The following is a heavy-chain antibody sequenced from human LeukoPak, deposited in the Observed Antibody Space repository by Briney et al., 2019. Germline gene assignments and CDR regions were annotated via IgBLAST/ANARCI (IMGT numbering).Heavy chain of an antibody. J-gene: IGHJ4*02. CDR1: GFAFSSYW. CDR2: VKSIRDGGTT. CDR3: TTHIAAAGRGDY. D-gene: IGHD6-13*01. V-gene: IGHV3-15*01. Sequence: PGGSLRLSCAASGFAFSSYWMSWVRQAPGKGLEWVGRVKSIRDGGTTDDTAPVKGRFTISRDDSKNTLYLQMNSLKTEDTAVYYCTTHIAAAGRGDYWGQGTLVTVSS.